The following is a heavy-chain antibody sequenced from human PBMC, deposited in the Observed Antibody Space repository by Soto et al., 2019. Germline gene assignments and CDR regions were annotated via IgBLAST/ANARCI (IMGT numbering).Heavy chain of an antibody. D-gene: IGHD2-2*01. Sequence: PGGSLRLSCAASGFSFSSYGMHWVRQAPGKGLERVAVISYDGSNKYYADSVKGRFTISRDTSKNTLYLQMNSLRAEDTAVFYCVKDRRTEAYGMEVWGQGTTVTVSS. CDR3: VKDRRTEAYGMEV. CDR2: ISYDGSNK. CDR1: GFSFSSYG. V-gene: IGHV3-30*18. J-gene: IGHJ6*02.